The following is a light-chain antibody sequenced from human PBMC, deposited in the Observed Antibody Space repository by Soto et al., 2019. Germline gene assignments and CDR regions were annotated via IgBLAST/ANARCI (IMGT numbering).Light chain of an antibody. Sequence: DIQMTQSPSSLSASVGDRVTITCRASQSISSYLNWYQQKPGKAPKLLIYAASSLQSGVPSRFSGSGSRTDFTLTSSSLQPEDFATYYCQQSYSTSRTFGQGTKVEIK. CDR2: AAS. CDR3: QQSYSTSRT. V-gene: IGKV1-39*01. J-gene: IGKJ1*01. CDR1: QSISSY.